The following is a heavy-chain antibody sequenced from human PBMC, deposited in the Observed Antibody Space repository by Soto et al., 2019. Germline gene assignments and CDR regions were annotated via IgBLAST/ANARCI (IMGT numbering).Heavy chain of an antibody. CDR1: GYTFTSYA. D-gene: IGHD6-13*01. V-gene: IGHV1-3*04. CDR3: AGWWTAAVVLDY. CDR2: INTGNGNT. Sequence: ASVKVSCKASGYTFTSYAMHWVRQAPGQRLEWMGWINTGNGNTKYSQKFQGRVTITRDTSASTAYMELSSLRSEDTAVYYCAGWWTAAVVLDYWAQVDLVTVSS. J-gene: IGHJ4*02.